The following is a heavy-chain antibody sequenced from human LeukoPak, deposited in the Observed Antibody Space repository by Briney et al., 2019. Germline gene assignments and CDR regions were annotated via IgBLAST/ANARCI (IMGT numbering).Heavy chain of an antibody. CDR1: GFTSSSYS. D-gene: IGHD4-17*01. Sequence: GGSLRLSCAASGFTSSSYSMNWVRQAPGKGLEWVANIKQDGGQIYYLDSVKGRFTVSRDNAKNSLYLQMNSLRAKDTAVYYCARLGARQMLEYWGQGTLVTVSS. V-gene: IGHV3-7*01. CDR2: IKQDGGQI. CDR3: ARLGARQMLEY. J-gene: IGHJ4*02.